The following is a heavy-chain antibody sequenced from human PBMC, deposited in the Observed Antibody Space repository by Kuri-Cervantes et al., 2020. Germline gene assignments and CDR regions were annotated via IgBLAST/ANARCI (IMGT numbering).Heavy chain of an antibody. Sequence: SETLSLTCAVYGGSFSGYYWSWIRRPPGKGLEWIGEINHSGSTNYNPSLKSRVTISVDTSKNQFSLKLSSVTAADTAVYYCARDSRVGWFDPWGQGTLVTVSS. CDR3: ARDSRVGWFDP. CDR2: INHSGST. D-gene: IGHD2-15*01. CDR1: GGSFSGYY. V-gene: IGHV4-34*01. J-gene: IGHJ5*02.